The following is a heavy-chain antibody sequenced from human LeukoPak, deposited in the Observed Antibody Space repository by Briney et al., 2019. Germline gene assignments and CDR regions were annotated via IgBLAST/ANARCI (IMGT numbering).Heavy chain of an antibody. CDR2: ISAYNGNT. D-gene: IGHD3-22*01. CDR3: ARTTDSSGYSWSFDY. CDR1: GYTFTSYG. V-gene: IGHV1-18*01. Sequence: GASVKVSCKASGYTFTSYGISWVRQAPGQGLEWMGWISAYNGNTNYAQKLQGRVTMTIDTSTSTAYMELRSLRSDDTAVYYCARTTDSSGYSWSFDYWGQGTLVTVSS. J-gene: IGHJ4*02.